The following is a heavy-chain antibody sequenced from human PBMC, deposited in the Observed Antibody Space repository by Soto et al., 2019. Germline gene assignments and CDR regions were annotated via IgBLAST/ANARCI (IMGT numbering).Heavy chain of an antibody. D-gene: IGHD4-17*01. V-gene: IGHV2-5*02. CDR1: GFSLNNNGVG. J-gene: IGHJ5*02. CDR3: AHTDTVTTLGRWFDP. CDR2: IYWDDDR. Sequence: SGPTLVNPTQTLTLTCSFSGFSLNNNGVGVGWIRQPPGKALEWLAVIYWDDDRRYSPSLKNRLTITKDTSINQVVLTMTNMDPMDTATYFCAHTDTVTTLGRWFDPWGQGTPVTVSS.